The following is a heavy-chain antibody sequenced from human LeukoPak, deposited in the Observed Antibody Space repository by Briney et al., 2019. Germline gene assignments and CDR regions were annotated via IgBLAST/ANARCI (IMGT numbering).Heavy chain of an antibody. Sequence: ASVKVSCKASGYTFTSYSINWVRQAPGQGLEWMGWISAYNGNSHYTQKFQGRVTMTTDTSTSTAYMELRSLRSDDTAVYYCARDQRVLAVAGMFDYWGQGTLVTVSS. J-gene: IGHJ4*02. CDR1: GYTFTSYS. CDR2: ISAYNGNS. CDR3: ARDQRVLAVAGMFDY. D-gene: IGHD6-19*01. V-gene: IGHV1-18*01.